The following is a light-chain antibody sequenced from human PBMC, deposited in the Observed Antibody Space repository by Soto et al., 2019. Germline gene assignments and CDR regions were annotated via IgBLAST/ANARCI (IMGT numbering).Light chain of an antibody. Sequence: DIKMNQSPSSLSAYEGDRVTITCQASQNINNYLNWYQQKPGRAPKLLIYDASNLEAGVPSRFRGSGSGTDFTFTISRLQPEDIATYYCQQYENLPTFGQGTRLEIK. CDR1: QNINNY. CDR2: DAS. V-gene: IGKV1-33*01. CDR3: QQYENLPT. J-gene: IGKJ5*01.